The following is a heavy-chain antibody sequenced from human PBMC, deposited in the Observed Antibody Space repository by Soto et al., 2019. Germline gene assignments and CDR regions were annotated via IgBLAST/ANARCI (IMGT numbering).Heavy chain of an antibody. J-gene: IGHJ4*02. CDR3: ARALGYYDSSVSDY. V-gene: IGHV1-18*01. Sequence: ASVKVSCKASGYTFTSYGISWVRQAPGQGLEWMGWISAYNGNTNYAQKLQGRVTMTTDTSTSTAYMELRSLRSDDTAVYYCARALGYYDSSVSDYWGQGALVTVSS. CDR2: ISAYNGNT. D-gene: IGHD3-22*01. CDR1: GYTFTSYG.